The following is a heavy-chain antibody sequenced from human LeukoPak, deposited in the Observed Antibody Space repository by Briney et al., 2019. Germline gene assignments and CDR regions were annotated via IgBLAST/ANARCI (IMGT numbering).Heavy chain of an antibody. CDR3: GKDGGQYSSGPEFDP. CDR2: ISGGGERA. CDR1: GILFSNTA. V-gene: IGHV3-23*01. J-gene: IGHJ5*02. Sequence: GRSLRLSCAASGILFSNTAMNWARQSPGRGLEWVSAISGGGERAFYADSVKGRFTISRDNSKNILYLQMNSLTANDTAIYYCGKDGGQYSSGPEFDPRGQGALVTVSS. D-gene: IGHD6-19*01.